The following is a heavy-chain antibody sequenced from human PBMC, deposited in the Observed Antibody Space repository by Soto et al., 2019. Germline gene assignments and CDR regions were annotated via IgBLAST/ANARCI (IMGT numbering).Heavy chain of an antibody. J-gene: IGHJ4*02. Sequence: GGSLRLSCAASGFTFSDYYMSWLRQAPGKGLEWVSYISSSGSTIYYADSVKGRFTISRDNAKNSLYLQMNSLRAEDTAVYYSARVRGQLRTEVVYWGQGTLVTVSS. CDR1: GFTFSDYY. V-gene: IGHV3-11*01. CDR2: ISSSGSTI. CDR3: ARVRGQLRTEVVY. D-gene: IGHD3-10*01.